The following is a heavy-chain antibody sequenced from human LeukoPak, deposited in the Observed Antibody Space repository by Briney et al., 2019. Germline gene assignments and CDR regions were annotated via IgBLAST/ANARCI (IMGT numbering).Heavy chain of an antibody. Sequence: ASVKVSCKASGGTFSSYAISWVRQAPGQGLGWMGWINPNSGGTNYAQKFQGRVTMTRDTSISTAYMELSRLRSDDTAVYYCALMATITGASVTRAEDAFDIWGQGTMVTVSS. CDR3: ALMATITGASVTRAEDAFDI. CDR1: GGTFSSYA. D-gene: IGHD5-24*01. J-gene: IGHJ3*02. CDR2: INPNSGGT. V-gene: IGHV1-2*02.